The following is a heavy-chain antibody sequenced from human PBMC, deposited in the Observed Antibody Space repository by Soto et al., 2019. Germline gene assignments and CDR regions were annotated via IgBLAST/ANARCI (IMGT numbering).Heavy chain of an antibody. CDR2: IHYSGST. J-gene: IGHJ4*01. CDR3: GRRLVRGVIDY. D-gene: IGHD3-10*01. CDR1: GGSISSYY. V-gene: IGHV4-59*08. Sequence: SETLSLTCTVAGGSISSYYWSCIRQPPGKGLEWIGYIHYSGSTKYNPSLKSRVTISVDTSKNQFSLKLSSVTAADTAVYYCGRRLVRGVIDYWGHGTLVTVS.